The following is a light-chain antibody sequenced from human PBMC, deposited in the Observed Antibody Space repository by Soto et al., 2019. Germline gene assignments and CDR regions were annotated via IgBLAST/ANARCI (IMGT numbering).Light chain of an antibody. CDR3: QQRSNWRVT. V-gene: IGKV3-11*01. CDR2: DAS. J-gene: IGKJ4*01. Sequence: EIVLTQSPATLSLSPGERATLSCRASQRVNIYLAWYQQKPGQAPRLLIYDASNRATGIPARSSGSGSGTDFNLTISSLEPEDIAVYYCQQRSNWRVTFGGGTKVEIK. CDR1: QRVNIY.